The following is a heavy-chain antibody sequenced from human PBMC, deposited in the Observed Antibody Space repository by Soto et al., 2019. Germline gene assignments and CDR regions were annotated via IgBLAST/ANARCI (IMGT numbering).Heavy chain of an antibody. J-gene: IGHJ4*02. D-gene: IGHD4-17*01. V-gene: IGHV4-59*01. Sequence: PSETLSLTCTVSGGSISSYYWSWIRQPPGKGLEWIGYIYYSGSTNYNPSLKSRVTISVDTSKNQFSLKLSSVTAADTAVYYCARGDYGERVDYWGQGTLVTVSS. CDR2: IYYSGST. CDR1: GGSISSYY. CDR3: ARGDYGERVDY.